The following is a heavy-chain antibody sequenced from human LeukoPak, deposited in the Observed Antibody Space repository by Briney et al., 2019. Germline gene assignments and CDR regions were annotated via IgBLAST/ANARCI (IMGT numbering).Heavy chain of an antibody. CDR3: ARGKRGWYREEFDP. CDR2: IIPIFGTA. J-gene: IGHJ5*02. D-gene: IGHD6-19*01. Sequence: ASVKVSCKASGGTFSSYAISWVRQAPGQGLEWMGGIIPIFGTANYAQKFQGRVTITADKSTSTAYMELSSLRSEDTAVYYCARGKRGWYREEFDPWGQGTLVTVPS. CDR1: GGTFSSYA. V-gene: IGHV1-69*06.